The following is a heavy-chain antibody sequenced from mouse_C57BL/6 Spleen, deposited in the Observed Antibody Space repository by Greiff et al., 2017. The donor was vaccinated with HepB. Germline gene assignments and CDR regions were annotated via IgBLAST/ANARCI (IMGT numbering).Heavy chain of an antibody. Sequence: EVKLQESVAELVRPGASVKLSCTASGFNIKNTYMHWVKQRPEQGLEWIGRIDPANGNTKYAPKFQGKATITADTSSNTAYLQLSSLTSEDTAIYYCARSRAKFITTVVAPDYWGQGTTLTVSS. CDR1: GFNIKNTY. J-gene: IGHJ2*01. D-gene: IGHD1-1*01. CDR2: IDPANGNT. V-gene: IGHV14-3*01. CDR3: ARSRAKFITTVVAPDY.